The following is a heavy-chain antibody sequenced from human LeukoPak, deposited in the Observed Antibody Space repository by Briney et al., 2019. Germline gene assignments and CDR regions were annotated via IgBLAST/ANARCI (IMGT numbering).Heavy chain of an antibody. Sequence: SVKVSCKASGGTFSSYAISWVRQAPGQGLEWMGGIIPIFGTANHAQKFQGRVTITADESTSTAYMELSSLRSEDTAVYYCARDGGQVGVYYFDYWGQGTLVTVSS. CDR1: GGTFSSYA. J-gene: IGHJ4*02. CDR2: IIPIFGTA. D-gene: IGHD3-16*01. CDR3: ARDGGQVGVYYFDY. V-gene: IGHV1-69*13.